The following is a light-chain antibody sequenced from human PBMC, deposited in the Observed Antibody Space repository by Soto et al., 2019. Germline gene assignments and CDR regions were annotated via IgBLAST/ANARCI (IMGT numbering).Light chain of an antibody. J-gene: IGKJ4*02. CDR1: QSVTSRY. V-gene: IGKV3-20*01. Sequence: IVLTQSPGTLSLSPGERATLSCRAGQSVTSRYIAWYQQKPGQAPRLLVYGASTRATGIPVRFSGSGSGTDVTLTISRVEPDDCALYYCQEYGTSQLAFGGGTKVEI. CDR3: QEYGTSQLA. CDR2: GAS.